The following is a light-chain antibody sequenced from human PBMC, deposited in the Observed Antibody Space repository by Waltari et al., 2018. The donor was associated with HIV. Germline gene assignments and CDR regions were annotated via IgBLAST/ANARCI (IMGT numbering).Light chain of an antibody. Sequence: SVLTQPPSASATPGQRVTISFSGGGSNIGDNTGTGYQHLPGTAPKLLIYKSDQQPSGVPERFSGSKSDTSASLAISGLQSEDEADYYCATWDDSLNGRVFGGGTKLTVL. V-gene: IGLV1-44*01. CDR2: KSD. CDR3: ATWDDSLNGRV. CDR1: GSNIGDNT. J-gene: IGLJ3*02.